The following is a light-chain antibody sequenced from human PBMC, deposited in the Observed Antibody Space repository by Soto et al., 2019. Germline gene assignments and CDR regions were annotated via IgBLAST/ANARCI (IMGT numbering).Light chain of an antibody. V-gene: IGLV2-14*01. CDR2: EVS. CDR1: SSDVGAYNY. J-gene: IGLJ1*01. Sequence: QSALTQPASVSGSPGQSITISCTGTSSDVGAYNYVSWYQQHPGKAPQLMIYEVSNRPSGVSNRFSGSKSANTASLTISGLQAEDEADYYCNSYTSSSTLVFGTGTKLTVL. CDR3: NSYTSSSTLV.